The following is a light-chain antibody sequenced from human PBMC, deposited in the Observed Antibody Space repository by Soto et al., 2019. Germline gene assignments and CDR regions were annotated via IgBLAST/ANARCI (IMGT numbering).Light chain of an antibody. V-gene: IGKV1-5*01. CDR2: DAS. J-gene: IGKJ1*01. CDR3: QQYNTYRT. Sequence: DVQMTQSPSTLSASVVDRFTITFRASQSISGWLAWYQQKPGKAPKLMIYDASSLESGVPSRFSGSGSGTEFTLTISSLQPDDFATYYCQQYNTYRTFGQGTKVDIK. CDR1: QSISGW.